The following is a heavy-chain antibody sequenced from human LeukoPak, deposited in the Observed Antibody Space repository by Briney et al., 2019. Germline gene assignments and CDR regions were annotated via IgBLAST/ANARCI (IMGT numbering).Heavy chain of an antibody. CDR3: AKTIAERGYYYYFYMDA. J-gene: IGHJ6*03. Sequence: PGGSLRLSCAASGFTFSSYAMSWVRQAPGKGLEWVSAISGRGGSTYYADSVKGRFTISRDNSKNTLYLQMNSLRAEDTAVYYCAKTIAERGYYYYFYMDAWGKGTTVTVSS. D-gene: IGHD6-13*01. CDR2: ISGRGGST. CDR1: GFTFSSYA. V-gene: IGHV3-23*01.